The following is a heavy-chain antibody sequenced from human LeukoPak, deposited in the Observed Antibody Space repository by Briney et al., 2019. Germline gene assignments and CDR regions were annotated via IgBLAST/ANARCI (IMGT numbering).Heavy chain of an antibody. CDR1: GFTFSSYA. CDR2: ISGSGGST. V-gene: IGHV3-23*01. J-gene: IGHJ4*02. CDR3: AKERQTGDYFTSDF. D-gene: IGHD4-17*01. Sequence: GGSLRLSCAASGFTFSSYAMSWVRQAPGKGLEWVSAISGSGGSTYYADSVKGQFTISRDNSKSTVYLQMNSLRADDTAVYYCAKERQTGDYFTSDFWGQGTLVTVSS.